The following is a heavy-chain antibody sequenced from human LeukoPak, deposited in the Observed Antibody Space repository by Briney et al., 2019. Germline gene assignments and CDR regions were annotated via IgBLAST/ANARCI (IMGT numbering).Heavy chain of an antibody. Sequence: PGGSLRLSCAASGFTFSSYSMNWVRQAPGKGLEWVSSISSSSSYIYYADSVKGRFTISRDNAKNSLYLQMNSLKVEDTAVYYCARDHNGPYTFDYWGQGTLVTVSS. V-gene: IGHV3-21*01. CDR2: ISSSSSYI. J-gene: IGHJ4*02. CDR3: ARDHNGPYTFDY. CDR1: GFTFSSYS. D-gene: IGHD2-2*02.